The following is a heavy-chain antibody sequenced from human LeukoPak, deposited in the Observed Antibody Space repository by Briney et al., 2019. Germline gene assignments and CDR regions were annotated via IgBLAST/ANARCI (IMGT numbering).Heavy chain of an antibody. Sequence: TGGSLRLSCAASGFTVSSNYMSWVRQAPGKGLEWVSVIYSGGSTYYADSVKGRFTISRDNSKNTLYLQMNSLRAEDTAVYYCARSPRHENLVATMYYFDYWGQGTLVTVSS. V-gene: IGHV3-53*01. CDR1: GFTVSSNY. D-gene: IGHD5-12*01. CDR2: IYSGGST. CDR3: ARSPRHENLVATMYYFDY. J-gene: IGHJ4*02.